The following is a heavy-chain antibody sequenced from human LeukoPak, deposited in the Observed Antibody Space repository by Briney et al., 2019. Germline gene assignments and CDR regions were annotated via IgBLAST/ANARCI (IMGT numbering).Heavy chain of an antibody. CDR3: ARWDLWSGYPRGLDP. Sequence: SETLSLTCAVSGGSISSGGYSWSWIRQPPGKGLEWIGYIYHSGSTYYNPSLKSRVTISVDRSKYQFSLKLSSVTAADTAVYYCARWDLWSGYPRGLDPWGQGTLVTVSS. CDR1: GGSISSGGYS. D-gene: IGHD3-3*01. CDR2: IYHSGST. J-gene: IGHJ5*02. V-gene: IGHV4-30-2*01.